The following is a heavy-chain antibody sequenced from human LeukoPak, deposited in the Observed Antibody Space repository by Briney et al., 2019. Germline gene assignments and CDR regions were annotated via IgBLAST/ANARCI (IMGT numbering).Heavy chain of an antibody. V-gene: IGHV1-18*01. CDR2: ISAYSGNT. CDR3: ASSAIAAAGEEDY. CDR1: GYTFTSYG. D-gene: IGHD6-13*01. Sequence: ASVKVSCKASGYTFTSYGISWVRQAPGQGLEWMGWISAYSGNTNYAQKFQGRVTITADESTSTAYMELSSLRSEDTAVYYCASSAIAAAGEEDYWGQGTLVTVSS. J-gene: IGHJ4*02.